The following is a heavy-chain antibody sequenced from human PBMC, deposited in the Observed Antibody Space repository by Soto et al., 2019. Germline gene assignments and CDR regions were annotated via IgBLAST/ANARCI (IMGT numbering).Heavy chain of an antibody. CDR1: GYSFTSYW. CDR2: IYPGDSDT. V-gene: IGHV5-51*01. J-gene: IGHJ5*02. CDR3: ARHGHSSSWSTPLHWFDP. Sequence: GESLKISCKGSGYSFTSYWIGWVRQMPGKGLEWMGIIYPGDSDTRYSPSFQGQVTISADKSISTAYLQWSSLKASDTAMYYCARHGHSSSWSTPLHWFDPWGQGTLVTVSS. D-gene: IGHD6-13*01.